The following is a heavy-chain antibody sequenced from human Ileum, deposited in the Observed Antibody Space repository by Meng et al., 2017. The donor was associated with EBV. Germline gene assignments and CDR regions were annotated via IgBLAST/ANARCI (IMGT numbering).Heavy chain of an antibody. J-gene: IGHJ5*02. CDR3: ARPIAAAGWFDP. Sequence: LRLQGSGPRMRNPSESLLLPRTGCGVSTNSGSYYWGWIRQPPGKGLEWIGSIYYSGRTYYNPSLKRRVTISVDTSKNQFSLKLSSVTAADTAVYYCARPIAAAGWFDPWGQGTLVTVSS. CDR1: GVSTNSGSYY. D-gene: IGHD6-13*01. V-gene: IGHV4-39*01. CDR2: IYYSGRT.